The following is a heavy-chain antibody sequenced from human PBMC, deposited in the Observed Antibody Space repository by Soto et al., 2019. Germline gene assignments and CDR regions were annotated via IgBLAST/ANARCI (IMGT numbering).Heavy chain of an antibody. D-gene: IGHD2-21*01. J-gene: IGHJ3*02. Sequence: GESLKISCKGSGYSFTSYWIGWVRQMPGKGLEWMGIIYPGDSDTRYSPSFQGHFTISADRSISTAYLQWCSLKASDTAMYYCERHRIGCGGDCYSAFDIWGQGTMVTVSS. CDR1: GYSFTSYW. V-gene: IGHV5-51*01. CDR2: IYPGDSDT. CDR3: ERHRIGCGGDCYSAFDI.